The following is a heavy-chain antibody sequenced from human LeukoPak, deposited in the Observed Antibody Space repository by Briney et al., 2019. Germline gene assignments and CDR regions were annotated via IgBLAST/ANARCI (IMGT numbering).Heavy chain of an antibody. V-gene: IGHV1-2*02. CDR3: ARKRGVGVDTNAFDM. D-gene: IGHD1-26*01. CDR2: INPNNDGS. CDR1: GFTITGYY. J-gene: IGHJ3*02. Sequence: ASVKVSCKASGFTITGYYMHWVRQAPGQGLEWMGWINPNNDGSVYAQKFQGRVTMTRDTSINTAYIELYRLKSDDTAVYYCARKRGVGVDTNAFDMWGQGTMVTVSS.